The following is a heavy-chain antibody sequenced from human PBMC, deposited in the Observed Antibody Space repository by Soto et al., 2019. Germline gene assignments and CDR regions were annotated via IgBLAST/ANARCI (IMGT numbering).Heavy chain of an antibody. V-gene: IGHV2-5*02. J-gene: IGHJ4*02. Sequence: QITLNESGPTVVRPTETLTLTCRFSGFSLTTSGVGVGWIRQSPGKAPEWLALIYWDDDKRYNASLKSRLTITEDTSKNQVVLTVSDLDPTDTATYYCAHRVLRTVFGLVTTTAIYFDFWGQGTPVAVSS. CDR3: AHRVLRTVFGLVTTTAIYFDF. D-gene: IGHD3-3*01. CDR1: GFSLTTSGVG. CDR2: IYWDDDK.